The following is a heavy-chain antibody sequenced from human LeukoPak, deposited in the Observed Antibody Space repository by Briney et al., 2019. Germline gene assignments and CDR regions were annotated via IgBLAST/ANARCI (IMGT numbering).Heavy chain of an antibody. CDR3: ARGPSTTVTTSFWRY. Sequence: ASVKVSCKASGGTFSSYAISWVRQAPGQGLEWMGGIIPIFGTANYAQKFQGRVTITRDTSASTAYMELSSLRSEDTAVYYCARGPSTTVTTSFWRYWGQGTLVTVSS. V-gene: IGHV1-69*05. CDR2: IIPIFGTA. CDR1: GGTFSSYA. J-gene: IGHJ4*02. D-gene: IGHD4-17*01.